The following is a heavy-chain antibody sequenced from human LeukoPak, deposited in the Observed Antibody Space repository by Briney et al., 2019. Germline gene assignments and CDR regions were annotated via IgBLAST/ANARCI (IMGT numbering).Heavy chain of an antibody. J-gene: IGHJ6*03. CDR3: ARHIGSYYDSSGYPYYYYYYMDV. CDR1: GYSFTSYW. CDR2: IYPGDSDT. D-gene: IGHD3-22*01. V-gene: IGHV5-51*01. Sequence: GESLKISCKGSGYSFTSYWIGWVRQMPGKGLEWMGIIYPGDSDTRYSPSFQGQVPISADKSISTAYLQWSSLKASDTAMYYCARHIGSYYDSSGYPYYYYYYMDVWGKGTTVTVSS.